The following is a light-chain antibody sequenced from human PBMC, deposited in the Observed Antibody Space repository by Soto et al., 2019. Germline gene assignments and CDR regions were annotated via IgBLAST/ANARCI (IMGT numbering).Light chain of an antibody. V-gene: IGKV3-11*01. Sequence: EIVLTQSPATLSLSPGERATLSCRASPSVSSYLAWYQQKPGQAPRLLIYDASNRASGIPARFSGSGSGTVFTLTISSLAPEDFAVYYCQQHGNWPPITFGQGTRLEIK. J-gene: IGKJ5*01. CDR3: QQHGNWPPIT. CDR2: DAS. CDR1: PSVSSY.